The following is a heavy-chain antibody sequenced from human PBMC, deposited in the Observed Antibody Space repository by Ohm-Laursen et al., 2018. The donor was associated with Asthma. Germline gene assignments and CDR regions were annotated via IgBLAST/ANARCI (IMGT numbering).Heavy chain of an antibody. Sequence: SLRLSCAASGVSLRSYGLHWVRQAPGKGLDWVAGISKDGTNKKYADSVQGRFTISRDNSKNTLFLQMNSLRAEDTGLYFCAKGSIQGGDLVASDFDFWGPGTLVTVSS. CDR1: GVSLRSYG. V-gene: IGHV3-30*18. D-gene: IGHD3-16*01. CDR3: AKGSIQGGDLVASDFDF. J-gene: IGHJ4*02. CDR2: ISKDGTNK.